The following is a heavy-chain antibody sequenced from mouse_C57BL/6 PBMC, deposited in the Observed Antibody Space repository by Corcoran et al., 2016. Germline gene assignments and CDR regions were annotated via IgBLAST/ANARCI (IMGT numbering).Heavy chain of an antibody. CDR3: AREGDYYGSSARFAY. CDR2: IYPGDGDT. J-gene: IGHJ3*01. CDR1: GYAFSSYW. V-gene: IGHV1-80*01. Sequence: QVQLQQSGAELVKPGASVKISCKASGYAFSSYWMNWVKQRPGKGLEWIGQIYPGDGDTNYNGKFKGKATLTADKSSSTAYMQLSSLTSEDSAVYFCAREGDYYGSSARFAYWGQGTLVTVSA. D-gene: IGHD1-1*01.